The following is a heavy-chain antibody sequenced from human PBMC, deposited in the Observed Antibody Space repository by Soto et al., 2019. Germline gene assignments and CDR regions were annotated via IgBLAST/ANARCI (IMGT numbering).Heavy chain of an antibody. J-gene: IGHJ6*02. Sequence: GGSLRLSCAASGFTFSSYEMHWVRQAPGKGLEWVSYITSGGSAISYADTVKGRFTISRDNAKNSLYLQVNSLRVEDTAVYYCARAAGIMERGVYGLDVWGQGTTVTVSS. D-gene: IGHD3-10*01. CDR2: ITSGGSAI. CDR1: GFTFSSYE. CDR3: ARAAGIMERGVYGLDV. V-gene: IGHV3-48*03.